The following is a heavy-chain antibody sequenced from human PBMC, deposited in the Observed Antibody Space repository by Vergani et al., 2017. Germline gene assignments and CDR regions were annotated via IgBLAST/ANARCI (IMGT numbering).Heavy chain of an antibody. CDR2: ISGSGGST. CDR1: GFTFSSYA. Sequence: EVQLLESGEGLVQPGGSLRLSCAASGFTFSSYAMSWVRQAPGKGLEWVSAISGSGGSTYYADSVKGRFTISRDNSKNTLYLQMNSLRAEDTAVYYCAKSRHPLRGFDYWGQGTLVTVSS. CDR3: AKSRHPLRGFDY. V-gene: IGHV3-23*01. J-gene: IGHJ4*02. D-gene: IGHD6-6*01.